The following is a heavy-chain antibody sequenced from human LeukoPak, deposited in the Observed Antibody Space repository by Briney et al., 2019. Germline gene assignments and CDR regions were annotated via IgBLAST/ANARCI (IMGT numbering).Heavy chain of an antibody. CDR2: ISYSGTT. CDR1: GGSISSSSYY. V-gene: IGHV4-39*07. D-gene: IGHD5-24*01. CDR3: VEMSTMNY. Sequence: TSETLSLTCTVSGGSISSSSYYWGWFRQPPGKRLEWIGSISYSGTTYYNLSLKSRVTISVDTSKNQFSLRLNFVTAADTAIYYCVEMSTMNYWGRGTLVTVSS. J-gene: IGHJ4*02.